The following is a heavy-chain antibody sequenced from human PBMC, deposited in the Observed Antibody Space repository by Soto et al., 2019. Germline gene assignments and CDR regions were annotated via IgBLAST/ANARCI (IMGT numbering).Heavy chain of an antibody. Sequence: GGSLRLSCAASGFTFSSYWMHWVRQAPGKGLVWVSRINNYGSITTYADSVKGRFTVSRDNAKNSLYLQMNSLRAEDTAVYYCARDNYQLLPTDYYYYYGMDVWGQGPRSPSP. D-gene: IGHD2-2*01. V-gene: IGHV3-74*03. J-gene: IGHJ6*02. CDR1: GFTFSSYW. CDR2: INNYGSIT. CDR3: ARDNYQLLPTDYYYYYGMDV.